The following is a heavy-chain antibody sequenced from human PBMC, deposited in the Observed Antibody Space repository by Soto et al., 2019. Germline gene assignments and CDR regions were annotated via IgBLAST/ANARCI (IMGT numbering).Heavy chain of an antibody. V-gene: IGHV4-38-2*01. CDR2: IYHSGST. J-gene: IGHJ6*02. CDR3: ARGDSSSWPYYYYGMDV. D-gene: IGHD6-13*01. CDR1: GYSISSGYY. Sequence: KASETLSLTCAVSGYSISSGYYWGWIRQPPGKGLEWIGSIYHSGSTYYNPSLKSRVTISVDTSKNQFSLKLSSVTAADTAVYYCARGDSSSWPYYYYGMDVWGQGTTVTVSS.